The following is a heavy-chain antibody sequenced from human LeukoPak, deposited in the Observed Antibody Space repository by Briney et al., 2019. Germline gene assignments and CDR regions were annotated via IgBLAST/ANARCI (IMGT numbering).Heavy chain of an antibody. J-gene: IGHJ4*02. D-gene: IGHD4-17*01. CDR3: ARASAVLYASTATYGDLDY. Sequence: ASVKVSCKASGGTFSSYAISWLRQAPGQGLEWMGGIIPIFGTANYAQKFQGRVTITTDESTSTAYMELSSLRSEDTAVYYCARASAVLYASTATYGDLDYWGRGTLVTVSS. CDR1: GGTFSSYA. V-gene: IGHV1-69*05. CDR2: IIPIFGTA.